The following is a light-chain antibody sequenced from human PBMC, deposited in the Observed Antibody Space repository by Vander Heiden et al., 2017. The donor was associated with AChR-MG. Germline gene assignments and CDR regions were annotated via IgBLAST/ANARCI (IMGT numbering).Light chain of an antibody. CDR2: AAS. CDR1: QSISSY. V-gene: IGKV1-39*01. J-gene: IGKJ1*01. Sequence: DIQMTQSPSSLSASVGDRVTITCRASQSISSYLNWYQQKPGKAHKLLIYAASSLQSGVPSRFSGSGSGTDFTLTISSLQPEDFATYYCQQSYSTVTFGQGTKVEIK. CDR3: QQSYSTVT.